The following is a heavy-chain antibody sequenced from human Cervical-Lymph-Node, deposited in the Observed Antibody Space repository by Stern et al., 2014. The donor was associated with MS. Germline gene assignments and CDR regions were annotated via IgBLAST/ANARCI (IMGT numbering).Heavy chain of an antibody. CDR3: ARGLRGDWNYDAFDY. J-gene: IGHJ4*02. D-gene: IGHD1-7*01. CDR1: GYTFTGHY. Sequence: QLVQSGAEVKKPGASVKVSCKASGYTFTGHYMHWVRQAPGQGPEWMGRINPNSGGTSYAQKFQGRVAMPRDTSINTASMELSRLTSDDTAMYYCARGLRGDWNYDAFDYWGQGTLVTVSS. CDR2: INPNSGGT. V-gene: IGHV1-2*06.